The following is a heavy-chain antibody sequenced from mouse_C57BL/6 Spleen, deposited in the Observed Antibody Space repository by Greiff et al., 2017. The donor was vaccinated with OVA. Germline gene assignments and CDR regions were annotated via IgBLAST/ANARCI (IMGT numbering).Heavy chain of an antibody. Sequence: VQLKESGPELVKPGASVKISCKASGYAFSSSWMNWVKQRPGKGLEWIGRIYPGDGDTNYNGKFKGKATLTADKSSSTAYMQLSSLTSEDSAVYFCARSYGSSFAMDYWGQGTSVTVSS. J-gene: IGHJ4*01. V-gene: IGHV1-82*01. CDR3: ARSYGSSFAMDY. CDR2: IYPGDGDT. CDR1: GYAFSSSW. D-gene: IGHD1-1*01.